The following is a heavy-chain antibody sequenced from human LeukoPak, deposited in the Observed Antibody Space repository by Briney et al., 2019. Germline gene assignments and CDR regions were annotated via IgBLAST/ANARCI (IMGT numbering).Heavy chain of an antibody. CDR1: GFTFSSYG. J-gene: IGHJ5*02. V-gene: IGHV3-30*18. CDR3: AKGNWFDP. Sequence: GSLRLSCAASGFTFSSYGMHWVRQAPGKGLEWVAVISYDGSNKYYADSVKGRFTISRDNSKNTLYLQMNSLRAEDTAVYYCAKGNWFDPWGQGTLVTVSS. CDR2: ISYDGSNK.